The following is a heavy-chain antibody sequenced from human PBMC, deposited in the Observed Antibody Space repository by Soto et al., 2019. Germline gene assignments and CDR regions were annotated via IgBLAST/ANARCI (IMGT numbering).Heavy chain of an antibody. Sequence: PGGSLRLSCAASGFTFSSYAMHWVRQAPGKGLEWVAVISYDGSNKYYADSVKGRFTISRDNSKNTLYLQMNSLRAEDTAVYYCARGGVAAAGTVDYWGQGTLVTVSS. CDR1: GFTFSSYA. V-gene: IGHV3-30-3*01. CDR3: ARGGVAAAGTVDY. J-gene: IGHJ4*02. D-gene: IGHD6-13*01. CDR2: ISYDGSNK.